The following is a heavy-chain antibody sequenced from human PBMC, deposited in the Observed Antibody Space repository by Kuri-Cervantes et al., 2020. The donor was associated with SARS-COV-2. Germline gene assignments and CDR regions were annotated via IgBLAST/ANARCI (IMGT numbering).Heavy chain of an antibody. CDR3: AKTTMVQGVIISGWIDY. J-gene: IGHJ4*02. V-gene: IGHV3-23*01. D-gene: IGHD3-10*01. CDR2: ISGSGGST. CDR1: GFTFSSYA. Sequence: GGSLRLSCAASGFTFSSYAMSWVRQAPGKGLEWVSAISGSGGSTYYADSVKGRFTISRDDSKNTLYLQMNSLRAEDTAVYYCAKTTMVQGVIISGWIDYWGQGTLVTVS.